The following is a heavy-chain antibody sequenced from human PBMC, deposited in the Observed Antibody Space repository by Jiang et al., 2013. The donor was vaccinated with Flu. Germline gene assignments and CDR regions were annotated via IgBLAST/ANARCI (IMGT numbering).Heavy chain of an antibody. J-gene: IGHJ6*02. CDR3: AADITIFGVNHYYYYGMDV. V-gene: IGHV1-58*01. CDR2: IXAYNGNT. D-gene: IGHD3-3*01. Sequence: EWMGWIXAYNGNTNYAQKFQERVTITRDMSTSTAYMELSSLRSEDTAVYYCAADITIFGVNHYYYYGMDVWGQGTTVTVSS.